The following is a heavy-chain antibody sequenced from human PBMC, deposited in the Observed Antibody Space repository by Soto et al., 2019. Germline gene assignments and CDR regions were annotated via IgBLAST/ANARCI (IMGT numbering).Heavy chain of an antibody. J-gene: IGHJ4*02. V-gene: IGHV4-34*01. Sequence: PSETLSLTCAVYGGSFSGYYWSWIRQPPGKGLEWIGEINHSGSTNYNPSLKSRVTISVDTSKNQFSLKLSSVTAADTAVYYCARGHGGDDYWGQGTLVTVSS. D-gene: IGHD2-21*02. CDR2: INHSGST. CDR3: ARGHGGDDY. CDR1: GGSFSGYY.